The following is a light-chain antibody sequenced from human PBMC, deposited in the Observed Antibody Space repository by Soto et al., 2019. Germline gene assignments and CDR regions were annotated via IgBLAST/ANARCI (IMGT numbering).Light chain of an antibody. V-gene: IGKV1-5*03. CDR1: QSISRG. CDR3: QQYGSSPPLT. CDR2: KAS. Sequence: IQMTHSPSTLSSSVGDRVTITCRASQSISRGLAWYQQKPGKAPKLLIYKASTLKSGVPSRFSGSGSGTDFTLTISRLEPEDFAVYYCQQYGSSPPLTFGGGTKVDIK. J-gene: IGKJ4*01.